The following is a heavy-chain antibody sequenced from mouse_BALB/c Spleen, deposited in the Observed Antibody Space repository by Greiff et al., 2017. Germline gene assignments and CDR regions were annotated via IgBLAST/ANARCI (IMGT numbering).Heavy chain of an antibody. CDR2: ISYDGSN. J-gene: IGHJ4*01. Sequence: EVKLLESGPGLVKPSQSLSLTCSVTGYSITSGYYWNWIRQFPGNKLEWMGYISYDGSNNYNPSLKNRISITRDTSKNQFFLKLNSVTTEDTATYYCARAGWLLYYAMDYWGQGTSVTVSS. V-gene: IGHV3-6*02. CDR1: GYSITSGYY. D-gene: IGHD2-3*01. CDR3: ARAGWLLYYAMDY.